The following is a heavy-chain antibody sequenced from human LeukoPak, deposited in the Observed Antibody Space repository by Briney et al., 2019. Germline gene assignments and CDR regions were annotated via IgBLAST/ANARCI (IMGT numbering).Heavy chain of an antibody. D-gene: IGHD3-3*01. CDR3: ARELVFGVITYFDY. J-gene: IGHJ4*02. CDR2: IYSSGST. Sequence: SETLSLTCTVSGGSISSYYWSWIRQPAGKGLEWIGRIYSSGSTNYTPSPKSRVTMSVDPSKNQVSLKLSSVTAADTAVYYCARELVFGVITYFDYWGQGTLVTVSS. CDR1: GGSISSYY. V-gene: IGHV4-4*07.